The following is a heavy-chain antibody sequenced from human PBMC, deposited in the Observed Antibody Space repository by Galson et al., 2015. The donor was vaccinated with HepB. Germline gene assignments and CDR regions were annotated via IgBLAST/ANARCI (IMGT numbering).Heavy chain of an antibody. J-gene: IGHJ6*03. CDR1: GGTFSSYV. V-gene: IGHV1-69*10. Sequence: SVKVSCKASGGTFSSYVISWVRQAPGQGLEWMGGIIPILGIANYAQKFQGRVTTTADKSTSTAYMELSSLRSEDTAVYYCARGERIVVVPAARVSGYYYYYMDVWGKGTTVTVSS. CDR3: ARGERIVVVPAARVSGYYYYYMDV. D-gene: IGHD2-2*01. CDR2: IIPILGIA.